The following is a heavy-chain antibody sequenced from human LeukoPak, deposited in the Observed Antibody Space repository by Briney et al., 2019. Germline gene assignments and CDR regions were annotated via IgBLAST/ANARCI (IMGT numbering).Heavy chain of an antibody. V-gene: IGHV4-39*01. CDR2: IYYSGST. CDR3: ARRLSVVPAATNWFDP. CDR1: GGSISSSSYN. J-gene: IGHJ5*02. D-gene: IGHD2-2*01. Sequence: SETLSLTCTVSGGSISSSSYNWGWIRQPPGKGLEWIGSIYYSGSTYYNPSLKSRVTISVDTSKNQFSLKLSSVTAADTAVYYCARRLSVVPAATNWFDPWGQGTLVTVSS.